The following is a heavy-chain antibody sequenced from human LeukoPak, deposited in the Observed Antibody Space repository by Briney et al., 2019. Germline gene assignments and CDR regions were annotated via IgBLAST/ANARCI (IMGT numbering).Heavy chain of an antibody. D-gene: IGHD2-2*01. Sequence: PSETLSLTCTVSGGSISSYYWSWIRQPPGKGLEWIGYIYYSGSTNYNPSLKSRVTISVDTSKNQFSLKLSSVTAADTAVYYCARHGNGYCSSTSCFMGYYYYYGVDVWGQGTTVTVSS. CDR2: IYYSGST. V-gene: IGHV4-59*08. CDR3: ARHGNGYCSSTSCFMGYYYYYGVDV. CDR1: GGSISSYY. J-gene: IGHJ6*02.